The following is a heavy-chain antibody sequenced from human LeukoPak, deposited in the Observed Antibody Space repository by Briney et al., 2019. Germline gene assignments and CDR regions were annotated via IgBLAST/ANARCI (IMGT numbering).Heavy chain of an antibody. J-gene: IGHJ4*02. V-gene: IGHV1-69*01. CDR2: IIPIFGTA. CDR3: ASQKFLEWLLLDY. D-gene: IGHD3-3*01. Sequence: ASVKVSCKASGGTFSSYAISWVRQAPGQGLGWMGGIIPIFGTANYAQKFQGRVTITADESTSTAYMELSSLRSEDTAVYYCASQKFLEWLLLDYWGQGTLVTVSS. CDR1: GGTFSSYA.